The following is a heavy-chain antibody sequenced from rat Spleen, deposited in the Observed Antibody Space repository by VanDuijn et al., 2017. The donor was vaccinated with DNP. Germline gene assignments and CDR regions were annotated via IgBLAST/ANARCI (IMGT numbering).Heavy chain of an antibody. J-gene: IGHJ2*01. V-gene: IGHV5-7*01. CDR1: GFTFSDYY. CDR2: ITYDRSTI. CDR3: ARHYYGYNYLDY. Sequence: EVQLVESGGDLVQPGRSLKLFCAASGFTFSDYYMAWIRQAPTKGLEWVATITYDRSTIYYRDSVKGRFTVSRDDAENTLYLQMDSLRSEDTATYYCARHYYGYNYLDYWGQGVMVTVSS. D-gene: IGHD1-9*01.